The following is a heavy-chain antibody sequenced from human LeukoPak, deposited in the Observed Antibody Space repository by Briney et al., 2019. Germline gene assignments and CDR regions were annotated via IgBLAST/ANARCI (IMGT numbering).Heavy chain of an antibody. CDR2: IYYSGST. D-gene: IGHD3-22*01. CDR3: ARDARRYYDSSGYYRYFDY. V-gene: IGHV4-31*03. CDR1: AGSIGSGGYY. Sequence: PSQTLSLTCTVSAGSIGSGGYYWSWIRQHPGKGLEWSGYIYYSGSTYYNPSLKRRRTISVDTSKNQFSLKLSSVTAADTAVYYCARDARRYYDSSGYYRYFDYWGQGTLVTVSS. J-gene: IGHJ4*02.